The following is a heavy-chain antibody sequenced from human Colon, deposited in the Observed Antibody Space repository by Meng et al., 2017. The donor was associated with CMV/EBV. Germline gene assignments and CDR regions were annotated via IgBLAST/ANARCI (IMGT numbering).Heavy chain of an antibody. D-gene: IGHD2-21*02. V-gene: IGHV4-31*02. J-gene: IGHJ4*02. CDR1: GASISRDGYY. CDR3: ARDRRTASETLDY. CDR2: IYHRGTT. Sequence: SGASISRDGYYWTWVRQRPGKGLEWIGHIYHRGTTYYNPSLKSRVTISVDTSKNQLSLRLTSVIAADTAVYYCARDRRTASETLDYWGPGTLVTVSS.